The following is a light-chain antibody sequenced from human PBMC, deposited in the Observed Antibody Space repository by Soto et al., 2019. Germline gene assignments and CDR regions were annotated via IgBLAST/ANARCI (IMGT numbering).Light chain of an antibody. Sequence: EIVLTQSPATLSLSPGGRATLSCRASQSVGSYLAWYQQKPGQPPRLLIEDVSNRATGIPARFSGSGSGTDFTLTISGLEPEDYAVYHCQQRRSWPVTFGQGTRLEIK. CDR3: QQRRSWPVT. J-gene: IGKJ5*01. CDR2: DVS. V-gene: IGKV3-11*01. CDR1: QSVGSY.